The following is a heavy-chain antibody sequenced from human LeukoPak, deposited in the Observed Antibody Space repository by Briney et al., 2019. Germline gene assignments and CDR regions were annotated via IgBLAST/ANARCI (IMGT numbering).Heavy chain of an antibody. V-gene: IGHV1-18*01. Sequence: ASVKVSCKASGYTLPSYGISWVRQAPGQGLEWMGWISAYNGNTDYAQKLQGRVTMTTDTSTSTAYMELRSLRSDDTAVYYCARGLGILGATTGLFDYWGQGTLVTVSS. J-gene: IGHJ4*02. CDR2: ISAYNGNT. CDR3: ARGLGILGATTGLFDY. D-gene: IGHD1-26*01. CDR1: GYTLPSYG.